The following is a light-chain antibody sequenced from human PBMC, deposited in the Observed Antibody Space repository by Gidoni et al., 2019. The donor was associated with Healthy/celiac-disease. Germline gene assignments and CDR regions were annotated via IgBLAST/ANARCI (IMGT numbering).Light chain of an antibody. J-gene: IGKJ5*01. CDR3: QQYYNIPIT. CDR1: QSVLYSSNNKNY. Sequence: DIVMTQSPDPLAVSLGERATINCKSSQSVLYSSNNKNYLAWYQQKPGQPPKLLIYWASTRESGVPDRFSGSGSGTDFTLTISSLQAEDVAVYYCQQYYNIPITFGQGTRLEIK. V-gene: IGKV4-1*01. CDR2: WAS.